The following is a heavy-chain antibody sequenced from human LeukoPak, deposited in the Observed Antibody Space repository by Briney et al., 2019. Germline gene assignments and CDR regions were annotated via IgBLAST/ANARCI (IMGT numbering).Heavy chain of an antibody. CDR2: ISSSGIST. CDR1: GLTFSTYA. CDR3: ALSTIFGVATSDY. V-gene: IGHV3-23*01. D-gene: IGHD3-3*01. J-gene: IGHJ4*02. Sequence: PGGSLRLSCAASGLTFSTYAMSWVRQAPGKGLEWVSAISSSGISTYYADSVKGRFTISRDNSKNTLYLQMNSLRAEDTAVYYCALSTIFGVATSDYWGQGTLVTVSS.